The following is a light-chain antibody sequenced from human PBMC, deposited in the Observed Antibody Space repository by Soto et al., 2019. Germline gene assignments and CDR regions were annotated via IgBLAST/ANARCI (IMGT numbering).Light chain of an antibody. J-gene: IGKJ1*01. Sequence: EIVLTQSPATLSLSPGARATLSCRASQSVSSCLAWYQQKPGQAPRLLIYDASNRATGIPARFSGSGSGTDFTLPISSLEPEDFAVYYCQQRSNWPPLTFGQGTKVEIK. CDR2: DAS. CDR3: QQRSNWPPLT. CDR1: QSVSSC. V-gene: IGKV3-11*01.